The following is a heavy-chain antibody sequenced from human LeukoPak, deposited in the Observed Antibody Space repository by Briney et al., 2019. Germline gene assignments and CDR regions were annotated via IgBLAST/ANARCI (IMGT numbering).Heavy chain of an antibody. J-gene: IGHJ5*02. CDR1: GYTLTAYY. CDR2: INPNGGGT. D-gene: IGHD2-15*01. V-gene: IGHV1-2*06. CDR3: ARGYCSGGTCYLVENWLDP. Sequence: ASVKVSCKASGYTLTAYYIYWVRQAPGQGLEWMGRINPNGGGTDYAQNFQSRVTMTRDTPISTAYMELSRLRSDDTAVYYCARGYCSGGTCYLVENWLDPWGQGTLVTVSS.